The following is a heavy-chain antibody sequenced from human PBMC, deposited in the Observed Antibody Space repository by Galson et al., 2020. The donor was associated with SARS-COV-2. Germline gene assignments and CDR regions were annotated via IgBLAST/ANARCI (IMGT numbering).Heavy chain of an antibody. J-gene: IGHJ4*02. D-gene: IGHD1-1*01. CDR1: GFTFRGYW. CDR2: INRDGTQE. CDR3: ARSHPSGYYDH. V-gene: IGHV3-7*01. Sequence: GGSLRPSCTASGFTFRGYWMTWVRQPPGRGLEWVAYINRDGTQEDYVDSARGRFTISRDNVESVVYLQMNSLRAEDTAVYYCARSHPSGYYDHWGQGTLVTVSS.